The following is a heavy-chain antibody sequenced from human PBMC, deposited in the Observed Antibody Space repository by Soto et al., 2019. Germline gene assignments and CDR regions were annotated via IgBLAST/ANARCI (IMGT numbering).Heavy chain of an antibody. CDR1: GGSFSGYY. Sequence: PSETLSLTCAVYGGSFSGYYWSWIRQPTGKGLEWIGEINHSGSTNYNPSLKSRVTISVDTSKNQFSLKLSSVTAADTAVYYCARGIRRITIFGVVTHYYYYYGMDVWGQGTTVTVSS. CDR2: INHSGST. V-gene: IGHV4-34*01. CDR3: ARGIRRITIFGVVTHYYYYYGMDV. J-gene: IGHJ6*02. D-gene: IGHD3-3*01.